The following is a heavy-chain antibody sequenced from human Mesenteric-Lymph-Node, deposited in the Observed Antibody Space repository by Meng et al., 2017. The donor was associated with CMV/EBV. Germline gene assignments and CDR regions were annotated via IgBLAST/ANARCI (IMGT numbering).Heavy chain of an antibody. CDR3: AREITLFGVVDTLYGMDV. J-gene: IGHJ6*02. CDR2: ISTGTDII. V-gene: IGHV3-48*04. CDR1: GFTFSRHS. Sequence: GESLKISCAASGFTFSRHSMNWVRQAPGKGLEWVSYISTGTDIIHYADSVKGRFTISRDNSKNSLYLQMNSLRAEDTAVYYCAREITLFGVVDTLYGMDVWGQGTTVTDSS. D-gene: IGHD3-3*01.